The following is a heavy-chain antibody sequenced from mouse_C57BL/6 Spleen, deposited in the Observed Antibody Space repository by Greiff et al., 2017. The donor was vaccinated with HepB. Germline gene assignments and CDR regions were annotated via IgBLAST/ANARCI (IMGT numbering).Heavy chain of an antibody. V-gene: IGHV1-22*01. CDR2: INPNNGGT. D-gene: IGHD2-4*01. Sequence: VQLQQSGPELVKPGASVKMSCKASGYTFTDYNMHWVKQSHGKSLEWIGYINPNNGGTSYNQKFKGKATLTVNKSSSTAYMELRSMSSEESAVYYCAREGLYYDYWYFDVWGTGTTVTVSS. J-gene: IGHJ1*03. CDR3: AREGLYYDYWYFDV. CDR1: GYTFTDYN.